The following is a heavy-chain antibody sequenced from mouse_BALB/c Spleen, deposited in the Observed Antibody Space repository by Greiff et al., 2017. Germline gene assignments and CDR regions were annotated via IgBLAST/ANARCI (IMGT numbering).Heavy chain of an antibody. CDR3: ARYYGSSTPWFAY. J-gene: IGHJ3*01. CDR1: GYAFSSYW. V-gene: IGHV1-80*01. Sequence: QVQLKESGAELVRPGSSVKISCKASGYAFSSYWMNWVKQRPGQGLEWIGQIYPGDGDTNYNGKFKGKATLTADKSSSTAYMQLSSLTSEDSAVYCCARYYGSSTPWFAYWGQGTLVTVSA. CDR2: IYPGDGDT. D-gene: IGHD1-1*01.